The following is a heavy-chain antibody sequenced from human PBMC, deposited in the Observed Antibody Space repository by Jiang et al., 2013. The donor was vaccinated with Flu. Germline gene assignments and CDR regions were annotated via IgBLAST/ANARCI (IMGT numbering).Heavy chain of an antibody. V-gene: IGHV2-5*02. CDR1: GFSLTTSPVG. CDR2: IYWDDDK. Sequence: KPTQTLTLTCTFSGFSLTTSPVGVGWIRQPPGKALEWLALIYWDDDKRYSPSLKSRLTITKDPSKNQVVLTMTNMDPVDTATYYCAHTYYYDTSGKTFDYWGQGTLVTVSS. CDR3: AHTYYYDTSGKTFDY. J-gene: IGHJ4*02. D-gene: IGHD3-22*01.